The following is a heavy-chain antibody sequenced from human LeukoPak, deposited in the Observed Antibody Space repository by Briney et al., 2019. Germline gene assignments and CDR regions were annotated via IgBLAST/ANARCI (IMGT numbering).Heavy chain of an antibody. D-gene: IGHD5-12*01. CDR2: ISWDGGST. J-gene: IGHJ4*02. CDR1: GFTFDDYT. CDR3: AKGLALVAKSGPFDY. Sequence: GGSLRLSCAASGFTFDDYTMHWVRQAPGKGLVWVCLISWDGGSTYYADFVKGRFTISRDNSKNSLYLQMNSLRTEDTALYYCAKGLALVAKSGPFDYWGQGTLVTVSS. V-gene: IGHV3-43*01.